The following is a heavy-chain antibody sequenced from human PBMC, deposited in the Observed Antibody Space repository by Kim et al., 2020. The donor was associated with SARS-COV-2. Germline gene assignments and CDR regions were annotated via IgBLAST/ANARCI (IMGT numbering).Heavy chain of an antibody. CDR2: ISTDSSTR. Sequence: GGSLRLSCAVSGFTFSDHHMTWIRQAPGKGLEWVSYISTDSSTRYYAASVRGRFTISRDNAKNPLYLRMNGLRAEDTAAYYCARVAHPSDHILYDF. CDR3: ARVAHPSDHILYDF. J-gene: IGHJ2*01. CDR1: GFTFSDHH. D-gene: IGHD2-21*01. V-gene: IGHV3-11*01.